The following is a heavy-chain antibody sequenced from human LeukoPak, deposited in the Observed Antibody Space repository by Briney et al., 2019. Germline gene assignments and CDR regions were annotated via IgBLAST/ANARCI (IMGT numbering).Heavy chain of an antibody. CDR1: EFSFSSYW. V-gene: IGHV3-74*01. D-gene: IGHD4-11*01. CDR3: ARPRTYSRATDAFDI. J-gene: IGHJ3*02. Sequence: PGGSLRLSCVASEFSFSSYWMYWVRQGPGKGLVWVSRINSDGTVTNYADSVKGRFTMSRDNAENTVYLQMSSLRAEDTGLYYCARPRTYSRATDAFDIWGQGTMVTVSS. CDR2: INSDGTVT.